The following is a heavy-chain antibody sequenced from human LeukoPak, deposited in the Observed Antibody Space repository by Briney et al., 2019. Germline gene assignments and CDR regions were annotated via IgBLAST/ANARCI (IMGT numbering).Heavy chain of an antibody. CDR3: ARQGIVVADSFDP. CDR1: GGSFSGYY. Sequence: PSETLSLTCAVYGGSFSGYYWSWIRQPPGKGLEWIGEINHSGSTNYNPSLKSRVTISVDTSKNQFSLKLSSVTAADTAVYYCARQGIVVADSFDPWGQGTLVTVSS. D-gene: IGHD6-19*01. V-gene: IGHV4-34*01. J-gene: IGHJ5*02. CDR2: INHSGST.